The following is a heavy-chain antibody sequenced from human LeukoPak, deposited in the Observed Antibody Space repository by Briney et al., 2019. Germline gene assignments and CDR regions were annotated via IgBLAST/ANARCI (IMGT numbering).Heavy chain of an antibody. CDR3: ATEQYYDILTGYSYDY. CDR2: ISSSGSTI. D-gene: IGHD3-9*01. J-gene: IGHJ4*02. V-gene: IGHV3-48*03. Sequence: PGGSLRLSCAASGFTFSSYEMNWVRQAPGKGLEWVSYISSSGSTIYYADSVKGRFTISRDNSKNTLYLQMNSLRAEDTAVYYCATEQYYDILTGYSYDYWGQGTLVTVSS. CDR1: GFTFSSYE.